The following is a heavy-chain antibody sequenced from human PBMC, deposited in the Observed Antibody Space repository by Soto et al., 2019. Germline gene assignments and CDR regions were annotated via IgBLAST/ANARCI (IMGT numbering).Heavy chain of an antibody. CDR1: GFTFSSYA. CDR2: ISGSGGST. V-gene: IGHV3-23*01. CDR3: AKETYYDILTGYPSRGDYYSGMDV. J-gene: IGHJ6*02. D-gene: IGHD3-9*01. Sequence: GGSLRLSCAASGFTFSSYAMSWVRQAPGKGLEWVSAISGSGGSTYYADSVKGRFTISRDNSKNTLYLQMNSLRAEDTAVYYCAKETYYDILTGYPSRGDYYSGMDVWVQGT.